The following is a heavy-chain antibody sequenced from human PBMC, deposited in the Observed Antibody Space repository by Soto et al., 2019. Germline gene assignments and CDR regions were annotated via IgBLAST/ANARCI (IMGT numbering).Heavy chain of an antibody. J-gene: IGHJ6*02. CDR1: GYTFTSYA. CDR2: INAGNGNT. D-gene: IGHD6-13*01. CDR3: ARAWYSSSWDRPLVYYGMDV. V-gene: IGHV1-3*01. Sequence: DSLQVSCKASGYTFTSYAMHWVRQAPGQRLEWMGWINAGNGNTKYSQKFQGRVTITRDTSASTAYMELSSLRSEDTAVYYCARAWYSSSWDRPLVYYGMDVWGQGNTVT.